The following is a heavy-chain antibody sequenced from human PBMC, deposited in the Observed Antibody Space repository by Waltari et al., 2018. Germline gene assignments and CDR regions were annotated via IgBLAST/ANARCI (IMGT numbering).Heavy chain of an antibody. V-gene: IGHV4-39*01. CDR1: GASVASAAHY. CDR2: RYFTGTT. D-gene: IGHD2-21*01. J-gene: IGHJ4*02. CDR3: AGTDLHTKIAFDS. Sequence: QVRLRESGPGLVKPSETLSLTCAVSGASVASAAHYWGWIRHSPERGLEWIGTRYFTGTTHYNPSLRSRVTISADTSRDQFSLRVNSVTAADTAVYYCAGTDLHTKIAFDSWGQGTQVTVSA.